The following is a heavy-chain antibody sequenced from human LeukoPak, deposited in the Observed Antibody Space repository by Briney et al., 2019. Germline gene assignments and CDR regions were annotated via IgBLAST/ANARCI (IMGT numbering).Heavy chain of an antibody. CDR3: ARSRHSGYDWGLDY. Sequence: PSQTLSLTCTVSSGSISSGSYYWSWIRQPAGKGLEWIGRIYTSGNTNYNPSLKSRVTISVDTSKNQFSLKLSSVTAADTAVYYCARSRHSGYDWGLDYWGQGTLVTVSS. CDR1: SGSISSGSYY. V-gene: IGHV4-61*02. J-gene: IGHJ4*02. D-gene: IGHD5-12*01. CDR2: IYTSGNT.